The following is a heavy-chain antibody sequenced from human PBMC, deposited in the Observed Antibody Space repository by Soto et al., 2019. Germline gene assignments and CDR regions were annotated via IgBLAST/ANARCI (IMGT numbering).Heavy chain of an antibody. CDR3: ARDVHYDILTGYYVKSWFDP. J-gene: IGHJ5*02. V-gene: IGHV3-21*01. CDR2: ISSSSSYI. D-gene: IGHD3-9*01. CDR1: GFTFSSYS. Sequence: EVQLVESGGGLVKPGGSLRLSCAASGFTFSSYSXXWXRQAPGKGLEWVSSISSSSSYIYYADSVKGRFTISRDNAKNSLYLQMNSLRAEDTAVYYCARDVHYDILTGYYVKSWFDPWGQGTLVTVSS.